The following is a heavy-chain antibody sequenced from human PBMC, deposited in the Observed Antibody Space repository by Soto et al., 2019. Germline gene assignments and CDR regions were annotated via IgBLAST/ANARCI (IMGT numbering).Heavy chain of an antibody. D-gene: IGHD2-2*01. J-gene: IGHJ6*02. CDR3: ARIRGIVVVPAGYGMDV. CDR1: GGTFSSYT. V-gene: IGHV1-69*02. Sequence: QVQLVQSGAEVKKPGSSVQVSCKASGGTFSSYTISWVRQAPGQGLEWMGRIIPILGIANYAQKFQGRVTITADKSTSTAYMELSSLRSEDTAVYYCARIRGIVVVPAGYGMDVWGQGTTVTVSS. CDR2: IIPILGIA.